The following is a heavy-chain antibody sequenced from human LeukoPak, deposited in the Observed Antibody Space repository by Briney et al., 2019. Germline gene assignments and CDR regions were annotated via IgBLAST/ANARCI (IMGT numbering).Heavy chain of an antibody. D-gene: IGHD2-21*02. V-gene: IGHV4-39*01. CDR1: GGSISSSSYY. CDR3: ARVLGDGYYYGMDV. CDR2: IYYSGST. Sequence: NPSETLSLTCTVSGGSISSSSYYWGWIRQPPGKGLEWIGSIYYSGSTYYNPSLKSRVTISVDTSKNQFSLKLSSVTAADTAVYYCARVLGDGYYYGMDVWGQGTTVTVSS. J-gene: IGHJ6*02.